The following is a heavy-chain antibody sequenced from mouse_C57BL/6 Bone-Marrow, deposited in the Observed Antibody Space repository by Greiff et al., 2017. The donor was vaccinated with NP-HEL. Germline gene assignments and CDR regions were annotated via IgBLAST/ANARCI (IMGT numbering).Heavy chain of an antibody. CDR2: IDPSDSYT. D-gene: IGHD2-4*01. CDR1: GYTFTSYW. V-gene: IGHV1-59*01. J-gene: IGHJ4*01. Sequence: QVQLKQPGAELVRPGTSVKLSCKASGYTFTSYWMHWVKQRPGQGLEWIGVIDPSDSYTNYNQKFKGKATLTVDTSSSTAYMQLSSLTSEDSAVYYCAIYYDYLYAMDYWGQGTSVTVSS. CDR3: AIYYDYLYAMDY.